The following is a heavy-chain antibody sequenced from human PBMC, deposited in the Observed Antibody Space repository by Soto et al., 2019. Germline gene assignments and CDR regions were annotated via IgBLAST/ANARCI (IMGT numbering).Heavy chain of an antibody. Sequence: QITLKESGPTLVKPTQTLTLTCTFSGFSLTETGMGVGWIRQPPGKALEWLALIYWDDDKRYSPSLKRGLTISKEASKNQVVRTKTNVDAVDTATYYFAHRRSGYFDSWGQGTLVTVSS. CDR1: GFSLTETGMG. CDR2: IYWDDDK. V-gene: IGHV2-5*02. CDR3: AHRRSGYFDS. J-gene: IGHJ4*02.